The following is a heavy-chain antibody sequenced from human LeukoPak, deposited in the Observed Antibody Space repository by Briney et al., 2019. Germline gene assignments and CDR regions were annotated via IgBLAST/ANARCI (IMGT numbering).Heavy chain of an antibody. CDR3: ARLTRHYFVF. CDR1: GGSISAYY. CDR2: AFYTGAT. V-gene: IGHV4-59*08. J-gene: IGHJ4*02. Sequence: SETLSLTCTVSGGSISAYYWSWIRQPPGKGLEWIGDAFYTGATNCNPSLESRVTISVDTSKNQFSLNLTSVTAADAAVYYCARLTRHYFVFWGRGTPVAVSS.